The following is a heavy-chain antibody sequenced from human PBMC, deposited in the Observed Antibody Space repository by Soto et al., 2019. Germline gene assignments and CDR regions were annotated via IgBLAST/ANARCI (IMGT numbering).Heavy chain of an antibody. V-gene: IGHV3-23*01. D-gene: IGHD2-15*01. CDR2: ISDTGGDK. CDR1: GFTFDYYV. CDR3: AKTSGESCPESRVFEY. Sequence: EVQLLESGGGLVQPGGSLRLSCAASGFTFDYYVMSWVRQAPGKGLEWVSVISDTGGDKLYADSVKGRFTISRDNSKNTLYLQMNSLRAEDAAIYYCAKTSGESCPESRVFEYWGQGTRVTVSS. J-gene: IGHJ4*02.